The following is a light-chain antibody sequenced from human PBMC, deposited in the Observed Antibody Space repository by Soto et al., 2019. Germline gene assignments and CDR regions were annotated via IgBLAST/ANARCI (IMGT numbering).Light chain of an antibody. Sequence: DIQMTQSPSTLSASLGDRVTITCRASQSISNWLAWYQQKPGKAPKVLIYKASILQSGVPSRFSGSGSGTEFTLTISSLQPDDFATYYCQQYNSYWTFGQGTKVDI. CDR3: QQYNSYWT. J-gene: IGKJ1*01. CDR1: QSISNW. V-gene: IGKV1-5*03. CDR2: KAS.